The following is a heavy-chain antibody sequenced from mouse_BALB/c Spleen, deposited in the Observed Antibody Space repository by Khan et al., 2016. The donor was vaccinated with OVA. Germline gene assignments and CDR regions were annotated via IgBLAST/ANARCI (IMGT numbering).Heavy chain of an antibody. J-gene: IGHJ3*01. CDR3: KRRGLFGNLAY. Sequence: QVQLQQSGAELAQPGASVKISCQTSGYTFTTYWMHWVKQRPGQGLEWIGYINPSTGYTEYNQRFKDKATLTTDKSSSTAYIQLSRLASEDSAVYFCKRRGLFGNLAYWGQGTLVT. CDR1: GYTFTTYW. D-gene: IGHD2-1*01. CDR2: INPSTGYT. V-gene: IGHV1-7*01.